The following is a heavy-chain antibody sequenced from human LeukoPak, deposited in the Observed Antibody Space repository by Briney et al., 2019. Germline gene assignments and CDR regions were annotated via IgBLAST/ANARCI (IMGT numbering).Heavy chain of an antibody. CDR3: ARSQYYYDTSGYYHDAFDI. D-gene: IGHD3-22*01. V-gene: IGHV1-18*01. CDR1: GATFSSYA. Sequence: ASVKVSCKASGATFSSYAISWVRQAPGQGLEWMGCIGTYTGNTNYAQKLQGRVTMTTDTSTSTAYMELRSLRSDDTAVYYCARSQYYYDTSGYYHDAFDIWGQGTMVTVSS. CDR2: IGTYTGNT. J-gene: IGHJ3*02.